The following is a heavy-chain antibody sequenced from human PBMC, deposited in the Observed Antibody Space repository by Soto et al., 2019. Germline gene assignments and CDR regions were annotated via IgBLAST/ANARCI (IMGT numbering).Heavy chain of an antibody. CDR1: GYTFTSYG. J-gene: IGHJ4*02. CDR3: ATWVDYGDFEGFDF. Sequence: ASVKVSCKASGYTFTSYGISWVRQAPGQGLEWMGWADPNGGGSNSAQKFQGSVTMTWDTSITTAYLDLTRLTTNDTATYFCATWVDYGDFEGFDFWGQGTLVTVSS. V-gene: IGHV1-2*04. CDR2: ADPNGGGS. D-gene: IGHD4-17*01.